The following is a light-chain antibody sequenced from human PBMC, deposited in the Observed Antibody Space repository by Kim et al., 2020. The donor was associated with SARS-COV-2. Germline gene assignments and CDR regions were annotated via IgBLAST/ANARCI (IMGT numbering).Light chain of an antibody. J-gene: IGLJ1*01. CDR3: CSRVSRANAYV. V-gene: IGLV3-19*01. CDR2: DEN. Sequence: LGKTVRITCQGDSLRNSYASWYQQKPGQAPILVMSDENIRPSGIPDRFSGSSSGSTASLTITGAHAEDEADHYCCSRVSRANAYVLGTGPKLTFL. CDR1: SLRNSY.